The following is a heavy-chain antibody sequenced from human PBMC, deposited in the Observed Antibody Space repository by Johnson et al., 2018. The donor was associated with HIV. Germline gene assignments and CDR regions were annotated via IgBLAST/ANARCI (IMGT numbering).Heavy chain of an antibody. V-gene: IGHV3-7*01. J-gene: IGHJ3*02. CDR3: ARDQAYSSSWEGVFDI. Sequence: VQLVESGGGLVQPGGSLRLSCAASGFTFNDNWMGWVRQAPGKGLEWVANIKQDGREKYYVDSVKGRFTISRDNAKNSLYLQMNNLRAEDTAIYYCARDQAYSSSWEGVFDIWGQGTRVIVS. CDR1: GFTFNDNW. D-gene: IGHD6-13*01. CDR2: IKQDGREK.